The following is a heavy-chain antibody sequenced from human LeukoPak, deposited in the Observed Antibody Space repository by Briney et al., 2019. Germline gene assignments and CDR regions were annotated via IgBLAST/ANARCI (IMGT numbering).Heavy chain of an antibody. J-gene: IGHJ4*02. CDR1: GFTFNSYS. Sequence: GGSLRLSCAASGFTFNSYSMHWVRQAPGKGLEWVTAIPDDETYKFYADSVKGRFTISRDNSKNTLYLQMNSLRAADTAVYYCARGGIAVAGFDYWGQGTLVTVSS. CDR3: ARGGIAVAGFDY. CDR2: IPDDETYK. V-gene: IGHV3-30-3*01. D-gene: IGHD6-19*01.